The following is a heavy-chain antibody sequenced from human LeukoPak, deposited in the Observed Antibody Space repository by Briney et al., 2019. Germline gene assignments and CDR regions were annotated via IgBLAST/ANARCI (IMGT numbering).Heavy chain of an antibody. CDR3: AKAPYYDFWSGYYTGDWFDP. Sequence: GGSLRLSCAASGFTFSSYAMHWVRQAPGKGLEWVAVTSYDGSNKYYADSVKGRFTISRDNSKNTLYLQMNSLRAEDTAVYYCAKAPYYDFWSGYYTGDWFDPWGQGTLVTVSS. J-gene: IGHJ5*02. D-gene: IGHD3-3*01. CDR2: TSYDGSNK. CDR1: GFTFSSYA. V-gene: IGHV3-30-3*01.